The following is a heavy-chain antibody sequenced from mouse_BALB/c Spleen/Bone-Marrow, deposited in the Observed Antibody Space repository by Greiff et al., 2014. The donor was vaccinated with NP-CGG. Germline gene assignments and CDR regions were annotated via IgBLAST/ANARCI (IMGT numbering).Heavy chain of an antibody. Sequence: VQLKESGGGLVKPGGSLKLSCAASGFTFSDFYMFWFRQTPEKRLEWVATISNDGTYTYYPDSVKGRFTISRDNAKNNLYLQMSSLKSEDTAMYYCARSGERYGAMDYWGQGTSVTVTS. CDR1: GFTFSDFY. V-gene: IGHV5-4*02. CDR3: ARSGERYGAMDY. D-gene: IGHD1-1*02. CDR2: ISNDGTYT. J-gene: IGHJ4*01.